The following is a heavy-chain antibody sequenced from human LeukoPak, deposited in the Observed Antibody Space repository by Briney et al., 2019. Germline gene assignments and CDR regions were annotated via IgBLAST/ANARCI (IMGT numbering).Heavy chain of an antibody. CDR2: ISSNGGST. V-gene: IGHV3-64*01. CDR1: GFTFSSYA. Sequence: PGGSLRLSCAASGFTFSSYAMHWVRQAPGKGLEYVSAISSNGGSTYYANSVKGRFTISRDNSKNTLYLRMGSLRAEDMAVYYCARSRYYYYYMDVWGKGTTVTVSS. J-gene: IGHJ6*03. CDR3: ARSRYYYYYMDV.